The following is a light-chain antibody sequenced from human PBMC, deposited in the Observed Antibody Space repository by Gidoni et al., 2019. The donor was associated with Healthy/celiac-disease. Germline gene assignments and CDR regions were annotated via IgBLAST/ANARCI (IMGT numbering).Light chain of an antibody. Sequence: DTQMTPSPSTLSASVGDRVTITCRASQSISSWLAWYQQKPGKAPKLLIYKAAILESGVPSRFSGSGSGTEFTLTISSMQPDDFATYYCQQYNSYSWTFGQGTKVEIK. V-gene: IGKV1-5*03. CDR2: KAA. J-gene: IGKJ1*01. CDR1: QSISSW. CDR3: QQYNSYSWT.